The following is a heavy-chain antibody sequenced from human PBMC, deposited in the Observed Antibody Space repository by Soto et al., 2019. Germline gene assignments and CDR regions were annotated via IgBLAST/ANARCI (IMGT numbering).Heavy chain of an antibody. Sequence: GGSLRLSCAASGFTFSSYGMHWVRQAPGEGLEWVAVISYDGSNKYYADSVKGRFTISRDNSKNTLYLQMNSLRAEDTAVYYCAKGSAAWWLGYFDYWGQGTLVTVSS. D-gene: IGHD2-8*02. J-gene: IGHJ4*02. CDR1: GFTFSSYG. CDR3: AKGSAAWWLGYFDY. V-gene: IGHV3-30*18. CDR2: ISYDGSNK.